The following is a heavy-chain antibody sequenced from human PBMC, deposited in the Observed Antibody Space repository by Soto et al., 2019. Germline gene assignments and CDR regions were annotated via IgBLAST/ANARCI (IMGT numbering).Heavy chain of an antibody. D-gene: IGHD6-13*01. V-gene: IGHV3-21*01. CDR3: ERDDSSSWYLFYDYGMDV. Sequence: PGGSLRLSCAASGFPFSIYSMNWVRQAPGKGLEWVSSISSSSSYIYYADSVKGRFTISRDNAKNSLYLQMNSLRAEDTAVYYCERDDSSSWYLFYDYGMDVWGQGTTVTVSS. CDR1: GFPFSIYS. CDR2: ISSSSSYI. J-gene: IGHJ6*02.